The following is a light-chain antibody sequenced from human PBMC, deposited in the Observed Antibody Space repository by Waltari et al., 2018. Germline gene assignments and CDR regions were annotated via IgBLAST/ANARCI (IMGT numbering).Light chain of an antibody. CDR3: QHYVSLPAT. CDR1: QSVSRT. V-gene: IGKV3-20*01. Sequence: EIVLTHSPGTLPSSPGERATLSCRASQSVSRTLAWYQQKPGQAPRLLIYGASTRATGIPERFSGGGSGTDFSLTISRLEPEDFAVYYCQHYVSLPATFGQGTKVEIK. CDR2: GAS. J-gene: IGKJ1*01.